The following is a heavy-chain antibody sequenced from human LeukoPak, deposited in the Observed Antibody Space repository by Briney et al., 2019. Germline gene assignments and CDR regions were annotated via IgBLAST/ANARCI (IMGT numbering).Heavy chain of an antibody. J-gene: IGHJ5*02. D-gene: IGHD2-2*02. CDR1: GYSFTSYW. CDR3: ARAEGYCSSTSCYKGLDWFDP. Sequence: GESLEISCKGSGYSFTSYWIGWVRQMPGKGLEWMGIIYPGDSDTRYSPSFQGQVTISADKSISTAYLQWSSLKASDTAMYYCARAEGYCSSTSCYKGLDWFDPWGQGTLVTVSS. CDR2: IYPGDSDT. V-gene: IGHV5-51*01.